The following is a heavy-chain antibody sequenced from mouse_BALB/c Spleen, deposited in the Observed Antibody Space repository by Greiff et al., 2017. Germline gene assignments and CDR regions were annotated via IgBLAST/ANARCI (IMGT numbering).Heavy chain of an antibody. Sequence: EVHLVESGPELVKPGASVKISCKASGYTFTDYNMHWVKQSHGKSLEWIGYIYPYNGGTGYNQKFKSKATLTVDNSSSTAYMELRSLTSEDSAVYYCARSGITAWFAYWGQGTLVTVSA. CDR3: ARSGITAWFAY. D-gene: IGHD2-4*01. CDR1: GYTFTDYN. J-gene: IGHJ3*01. V-gene: IGHV1S29*02. CDR2: IYPYNGGT.